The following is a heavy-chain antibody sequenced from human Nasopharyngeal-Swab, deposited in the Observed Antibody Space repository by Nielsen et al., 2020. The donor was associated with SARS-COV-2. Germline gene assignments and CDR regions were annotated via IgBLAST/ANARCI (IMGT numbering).Heavy chain of an antibody. Sequence: PETLSLTCSVSGGSFNGFYWNWIRQAPGKGLEWIGEINHNERTNYNPSLKSRIAMLVDTSNNQVSLKVSSVSAGDTAVYYCARAGRVGDAYTGLDVWGPGTTVTVSS. J-gene: IGHJ6*02. V-gene: IGHV4-34*01. CDR1: GGSFNGFY. D-gene: IGHD5-24*01. CDR2: INHNERT. CDR3: ARAGRVGDAYTGLDV.